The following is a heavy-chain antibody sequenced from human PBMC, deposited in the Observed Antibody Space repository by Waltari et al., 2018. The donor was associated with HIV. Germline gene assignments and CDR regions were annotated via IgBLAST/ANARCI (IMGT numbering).Heavy chain of an antibody. CDR2: INTETGKP. J-gene: IGHJ5*02. CDR1: GYTFPTDS. Sequence: QPQLVQSGSELKKPGASVTISCKASGYTFPTDSIHWVRRAPGQGLEWVGWINTETGKPTYAQGFTGRFVFSTDTSVSTAYLEISSVKVEDSAVYFCARGDRKAWYLDPWGQGTLVTVSS. D-gene: IGHD6-13*01. V-gene: IGHV7-4-1*02. CDR3: ARGDRKAWYLDP.